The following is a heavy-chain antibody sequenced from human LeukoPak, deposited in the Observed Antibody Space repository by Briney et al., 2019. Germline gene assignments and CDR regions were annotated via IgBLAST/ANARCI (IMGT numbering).Heavy chain of an antibody. CDR3: ARGGTWYSGSSGIDY. Sequence: PSETLSLTCAVYGGSFSGYYWSWIRQPPGKGLEWIGEINHSGSTNYNPSLKSRVTISVDTSKNQLSLKLSSVTAAGTAVYYCARGGTWYSGSSGIDYWGQGTLVTVSS. CDR1: GGSFSGYY. V-gene: IGHV4-34*01. CDR2: INHSGST. D-gene: IGHD1-26*01. J-gene: IGHJ4*02.